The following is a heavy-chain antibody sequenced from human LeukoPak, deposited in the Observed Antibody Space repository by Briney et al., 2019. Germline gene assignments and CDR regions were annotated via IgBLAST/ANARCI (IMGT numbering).Heavy chain of an antibody. Sequence: GGSLRLSCAASGFPFNAYWMTWVRQAPGKGLEWVANIRQDGDTKYYVDSVKGRFTISRDNAKNSLYLQMSNLRAEDTAVYFCARGGGLDVWGQGATVTVSS. CDR1: GFPFNAYW. J-gene: IGHJ6*02. D-gene: IGHD3-16*01. CDR2: IRQDGDTK. V-gene: IGHV3-7*03. CDR3: ARGGGLDV.